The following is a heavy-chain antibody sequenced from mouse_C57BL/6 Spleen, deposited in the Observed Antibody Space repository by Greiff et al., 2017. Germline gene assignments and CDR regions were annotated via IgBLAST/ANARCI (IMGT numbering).Heavy chain of an antibody. D-gene: IGHD1-1*01. Sequence: VKLVESGPGLVAPSQSLSITCTVSGFSLTSYAISWVRQPPGKGLEWLGVIWTGGGTNYYSALKSRLSIDKDNSKSQVFLKRNSLQTDDTARYYCARNPITTVVAHIDVWGTGTTVTVSS. J-gene: IGHJ1*03. V-gene: IGHV2-9-1*01. CDR1: GFSLTSYA. CDR3: ARNPITTVVAHIDV. CDR2: IWTGGGT.